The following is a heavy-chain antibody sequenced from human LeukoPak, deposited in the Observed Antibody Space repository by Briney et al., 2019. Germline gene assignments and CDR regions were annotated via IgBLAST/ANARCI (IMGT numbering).Heavy chain of an antibody. J-gene: IGHJ1*01. D-gene: IGHD3-22*01. V-gene: IGHV4-30-2*01. CDR1: GGSISSGGYS. CDR3: ARGDYEAHFQH. CDR2: IYQSGST. Sequence: SETLSLTCAVSGGSISSGGYSWSWIRQPPGKGLEWIGYIYQSGSTYYNPSLKSRVTISVDRSKNQFSLKLSSVTAADTAVYYCARGDYEAHFQHWGQGTLVTVSS.